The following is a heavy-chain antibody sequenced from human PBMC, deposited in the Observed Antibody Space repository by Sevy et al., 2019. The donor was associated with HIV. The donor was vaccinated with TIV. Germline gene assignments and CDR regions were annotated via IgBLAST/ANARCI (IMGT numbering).Heavy chain of an antibody. V-gene: IGHV3-23*01. CDR1: GFTFRNYV. Sequence: GGSLRLSCAASGFTFRNYVMNWVRQPPGKGLEWVSVISDGGGTTYYADSVKGRFTISRDDSKSTLDLQMNSLRVEDTALYFCAKRVAGALAALDIWGQGTMVTVSS. J-gene: IGHJ3*02. CDR2: ISDGGGTT. D-gene: IGHD3-10*01. CDR3: AKRVAGALAALDI.